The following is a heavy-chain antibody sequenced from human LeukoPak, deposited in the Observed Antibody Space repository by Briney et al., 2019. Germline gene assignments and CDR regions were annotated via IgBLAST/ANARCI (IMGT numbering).Heavy chain of an antibody. J-gene: IGHJ4*02. CDR3: AKDSLPTIVGATRFDY. Sequence: GSLTLSCAASGFTFSSYAMSWVGQAPGKGLEWVSAISGPGGSTYYADSVKGRFTLCRDNSKNMVHLQMNSLRAEDRAVYYCAKDSLPTIVGATRFDYWGQRTLVSASS. V-gene: IGHV3-23*01. CDR1: GFTFSSYA. CDR2: ISGPGGST. D-gene: IGHD1-26*01.